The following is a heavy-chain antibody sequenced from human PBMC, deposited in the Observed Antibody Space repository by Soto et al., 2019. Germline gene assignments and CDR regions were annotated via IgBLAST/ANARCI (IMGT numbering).Heavy chain of an antibody. CDR1: GGTFSSYA. D-gene: IGHD3-22*01. J-gene: IGHJ3*01. V-gene: IGHV1-69*01. Sequence: QVQLVQSGAEVKKPGSSVKVSCKASGGTFSSYAISWVRQAPGQGLEWMGGIIAILGKANYAEKFQGRVTITADESTSTAYMKLSSLSSEDTAVYFCARERGGAIIVGVTGTFDVWRQGTLVTVSS. CDR3: ARERGGAIIVGVTGTFDV. CDR2: IIAILGKA.